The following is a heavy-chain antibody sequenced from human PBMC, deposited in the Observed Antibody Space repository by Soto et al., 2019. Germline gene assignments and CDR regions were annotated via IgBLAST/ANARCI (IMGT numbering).Heavy chain of an antibody. CDR2: IIPIFGTA. V-gene: IGHV1-69*13. Sequence: SVKVSCKASGGTFSSYAISWVRQAPGQGLEWVGGIIPIFGTANYAQKFQGRVTITADESTSTAYMELSSLRSDDTAVYYCAGGGYGSRSYYNVAFDIWGQGTMVTVSS. CDR1: GGTFSSYA. CDR3: AGGGYGSRSYYNVAFDI. J-gene: IGHJ3*02. D-gene: IGHD3-10*01.